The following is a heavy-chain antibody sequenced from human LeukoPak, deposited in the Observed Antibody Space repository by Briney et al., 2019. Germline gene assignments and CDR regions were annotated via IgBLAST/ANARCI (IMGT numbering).Heavy chain of an antibody. V-gene: IGHV1-69*13. CDR2: IIPIFGTA. Sequence: ASVKVSCKASGYTFTSYGISWVRQAPGQGLEWMGGIIPIFGTANYAQKFQGRVTITADESTSTAYMELSSLRSENTAVYYCARESHYFDYWGQGTLVTVSS. CDR1: GYTFTSYG. J-gene: IGHJ4*02. CDR3: ARESHYFDY.